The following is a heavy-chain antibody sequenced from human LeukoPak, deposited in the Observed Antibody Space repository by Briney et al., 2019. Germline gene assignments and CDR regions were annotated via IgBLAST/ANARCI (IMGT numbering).Heavy chain of an antibody. D-gene: IGHD3-10*01. V-gene: IGHV2-70*18. CDR2: IDWDDGK. CDR1: GGSISSSNW. Sequence: TLSLTCTVSGGSISSSNWWSWVRQPPGKGLEWLARIDWDDGKYYSTSLKTRLTISKDTSKNQVVLRLTNMDPVDTATYYCARYSGSGSYYNVDYWGQGTLVTVSS. CDR3: ARYSGSGSYYNVDY. J-gene: IGHJ4*02.